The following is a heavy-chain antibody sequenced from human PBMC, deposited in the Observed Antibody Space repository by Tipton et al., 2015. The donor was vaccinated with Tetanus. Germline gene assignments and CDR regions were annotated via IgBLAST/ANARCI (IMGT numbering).Heavy chain of an antibody. CDR1: GGSFSGYY. CDR2: INHSGST. D-gene: IGHD3-22*01. J-gene: IGHJ4*02. CDR3: ARLYDSSGYYPAWGY. V-gene: IGHV4-34*01. Sequence: TLSLTCAVYGGSFSGYYWSWIRQPPGKGLEWIGEINHSGSTNYNPSLKSRVTISVDTSKNQFSLKLSSVTAADTAVYYCARLYDSSGYYPAWGYWGQGTLVTVSS.